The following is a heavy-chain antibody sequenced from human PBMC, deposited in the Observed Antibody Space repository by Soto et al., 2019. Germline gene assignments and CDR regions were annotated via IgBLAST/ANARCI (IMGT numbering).Heavy chain of an antibody. V-gene: IGHV3-23*01. D-gene: IGHD3-3*01. J-gene: IGHJ5*02. CDR2: VGYSGVST. Sequence: GGSLRLSCAASGFTFTTYAMSWVRQAPGKGLEWVSTVGYSGVSTYYADSVKGRFTISRDDSKNTVSLQMNSLRPEDTAVYYCAKGRDGYGPLYDFDPWGQGPLVTVAS. CDR1: GFTFTTYA. CDR3: AKGRDGYGPLYDFDP.